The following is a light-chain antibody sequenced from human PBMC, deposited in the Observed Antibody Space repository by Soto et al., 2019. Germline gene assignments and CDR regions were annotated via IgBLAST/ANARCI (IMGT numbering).Light chain of an antibody. CDR3: QSYDSSLSGWV. CDR1: SSNIGTRYD. CDR2: GSS. J-gene: IGLJ2*01. Sequence: QSVLTQPPSVSGAPGQRVTISCTGSSSNIGTRYDVHWYQHLPGTAPKLLIYGSSNRPSGVPDRFSGSKSGTSASLAITWLQDEDEADYYCQSYDSSLSGWVFGGGTKLTVL. V-gene: IGLV1-40*01.